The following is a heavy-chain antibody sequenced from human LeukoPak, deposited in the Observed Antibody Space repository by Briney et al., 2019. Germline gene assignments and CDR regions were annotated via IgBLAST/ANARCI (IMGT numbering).Heavy chain of an antibody. CDR1: GFTFSGYW. V-gene: IGHV3-7*03. Sequence: GGSLRLSCAVSGFTFSGYWMSWSRQAPGKGLEWVASINSDGSEGYYADVVKGRFTISRDNAKNSLYLQINSLRAEDTAVYYCARSSYSSSSSVWGQGTMATVSS. CDR3: ARSSYSSSSSV. CDR2: INSDGSEG. J-gene: IGHJ3*01. D-gene: IGHD6-6*01.